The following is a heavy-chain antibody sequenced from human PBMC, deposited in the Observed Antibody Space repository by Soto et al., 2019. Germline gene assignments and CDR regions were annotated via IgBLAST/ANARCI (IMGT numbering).Heavy chain of an antibody. J-gene: IGHJ3*02. D-gene: IGHD2-2*01. CDR3: GGWGDCSSTSCYEAFDI. Sequence: SETLSLTCAVSGGSISSSNWWSWVRQPPGKGLEWIGEIYHSGSTNYNPSLKSRVTISVDKSKNQFSLKLSSVTAADTAVYYRGGWGDCSSTSCYEAFDIWGQGTMVTVSS. CDR2: IYHSGST. V-gene: IGHV4-4*02. CDR1: GGSISSSNW.